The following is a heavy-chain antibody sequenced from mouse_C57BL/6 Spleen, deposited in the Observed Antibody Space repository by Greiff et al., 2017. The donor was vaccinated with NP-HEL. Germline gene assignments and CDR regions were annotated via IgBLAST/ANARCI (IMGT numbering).Heavy chain of an antibody. V-gene: IGHV6-3*01. CDR2: IRLKSDNYAT. D-gene: IGHD1-3*01. CDR3: TGSKGFAY. J-gene: IGHJ3*01. CDR1: GFTFSNYW. Sequence: EVMLVESGGGLVQPGGSMKLSCVASGFTFSNYWMNWVRQSPEKGLEWVAQIRLKSDNYATHYAESVKGRFTISRDDSKSSVYLQMNNLRAEDTGIYYCTGSKGFAYWGQGTLVTVSA.